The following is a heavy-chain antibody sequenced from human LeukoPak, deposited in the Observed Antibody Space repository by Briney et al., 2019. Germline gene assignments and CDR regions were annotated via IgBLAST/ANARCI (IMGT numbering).Heavy chain of an antibody. CDR3: ARGVAVAES. CDR2: ISRGGSNK. Sequence: GGSLRLSCAASGFTFSSHSMNWVRQAPGQGLEWVSSISRGGSNKFYADSVKHRFTISRDNAKNSLYLQMNSLRAEDTAVYYCARGVAVAESWGQGTLVTVSS. D-gene: IGHD2-15*01. V-gene: IGHV3-21*01. J-gene: IGHJ4*02. CDR1: GFTFSSHS.